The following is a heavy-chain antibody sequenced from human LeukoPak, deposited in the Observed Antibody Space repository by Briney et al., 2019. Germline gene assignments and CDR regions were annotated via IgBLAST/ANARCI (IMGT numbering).Heavy chain of an antibody. D-gene: IGHD2-15*01. CDR1: GFNFNSYA. Sequence: GRSLRLSCAASGFNFNSYAVHWVRQAPGKGLEWVAVISYDGSINFYAASVKGRFTISRDNSKNTLYLQMNSLRAKDSALYFCARDRRYCGGGSCYFDYFFDYWGQGTLVTVSS. V-gene: IGHV3-30-3*01. J-gene: IGHJ4*02. CDR3: ARDRRYCGGGSCYFDYFFDY. CDR2: ISYDGSIN.